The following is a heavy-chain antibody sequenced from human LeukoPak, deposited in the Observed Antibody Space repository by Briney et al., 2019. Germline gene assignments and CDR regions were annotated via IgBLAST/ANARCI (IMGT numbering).Heavy chain of an antibody. D-gene: IGHD2-2*01. J-gene: IGHJ5*02. CDR2: TYYRSTWYD. Sequence: SQTLSLTCAISGGSVSSNSVTWNWIRQSPSRGLEWLGRTYYRSTWYDDYAVSVRGRITVNPDTSKNQFSLHLNSVTPEDTAVYYCARRLTQYDCFDPWGQGILVTVSS. CDR1: GGSVSSNSVT. CDR3: ARRLTQYDCFDP. V-gene: IGHV6-1*01.